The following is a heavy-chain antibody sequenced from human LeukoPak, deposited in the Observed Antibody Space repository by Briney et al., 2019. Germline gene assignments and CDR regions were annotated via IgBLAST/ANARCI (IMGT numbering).Heavy chain of an antibody. D-gene: IGHD3-22*01. Sequence: GGSLRLSCAASGFTFSDYSMNWVRQAPGKGLEWVASVNTVSSYIYYADSIRGRFTISRDNAKNSLFLQMNSLRAEDTAVYYCARLRRNSDRSDFFYYYDHWGRGTLVTVSS. V-gene: IGHV3-21*01. CDR1: GFTFSDYS. CDR2: VNTVSSYI. CDR3: ARLRRNSDRSDFFYYYDH. J-gene: IGHJ4*02.